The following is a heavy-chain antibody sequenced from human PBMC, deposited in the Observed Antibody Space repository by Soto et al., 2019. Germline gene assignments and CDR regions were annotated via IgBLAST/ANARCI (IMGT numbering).Heavy chain of an antibody. CDR2: IIPIFGTA. V-gene: IGHV1-69*13. J-gene: IGHJ6*02. CDR3: ASSIAAAGTPFWYYYYGVDL. Sequence: ASVKVSCKASGGTFSSYAISWVRQAPGQGLEWMGGIIPIFGTANYAQKFQGRVTITADESTSTAYMELSSLRSEDTAVYYCASSIAAAGTPFWYYYYGVDLWGQGTTVTVSS. D-gene: IGHD6-13*01. CDR1: GGTFSSYA.